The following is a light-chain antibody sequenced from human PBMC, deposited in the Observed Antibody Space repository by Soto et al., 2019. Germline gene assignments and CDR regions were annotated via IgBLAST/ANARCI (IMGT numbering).Light chain of an antibody. CDR3: QQYGSSPI. V-gene: IGKV3-20*01. CDR1: QNVNSNY. Sequence: EIVLTQSPDTLSLSPGERATLSCRASQNVNSNYLVWYQQKPGQAPRLLIYGASSSRATGLPDRFSGSGSGTDFTLTISRLEPEDFAVYYCQQYGSSPIFGQGTRLEIK. J-gene: IGKJ5*01. CDR2: GASS.